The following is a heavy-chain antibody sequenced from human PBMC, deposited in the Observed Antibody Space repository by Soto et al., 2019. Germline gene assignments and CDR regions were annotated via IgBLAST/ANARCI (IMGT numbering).Heavy chain of an antibody. CDR2: TAGSGGTA. V-gene: IGHV3-23*01. Sequence: EVQLLESGGGLVQPGGSLILSCAGSILSFDIYAMSWFRQAPGKGPEWVSATAGSGGTAYYAGSVKGRFTISRDNSKNTLYLQMDSLRAEDTAVNYCGKHSGYDHYYGMDVRGQGTTVTVYS. CDR3: GKHSGYDHYYGMDV. CDR1: ILSFDIYA. D-gene: IGHD5-12*01. J-gene: IGHJ6*02.